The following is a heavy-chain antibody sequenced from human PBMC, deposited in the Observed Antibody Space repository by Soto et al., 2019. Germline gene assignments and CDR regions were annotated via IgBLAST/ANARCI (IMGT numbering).Heavy chain of an antibody. Sequence: ASVKVSCKASGYTFTSYGIHWVRQAPGQRLEWMGWINAANGDTKYSPKFQGRVTITRDTSASTAYMELSSLRSEDTAVYYCVRRHVSATGIDWFDPWGQGTLITVSS. J-gene: IGHJ5*02. D-gene: IGHD6-13*01. CDR1: GYTFTSYG. V-gene: IGHV1-3*01. CDR3: VRRHVSATGIDWFDP. CDR2: INAANGDT.